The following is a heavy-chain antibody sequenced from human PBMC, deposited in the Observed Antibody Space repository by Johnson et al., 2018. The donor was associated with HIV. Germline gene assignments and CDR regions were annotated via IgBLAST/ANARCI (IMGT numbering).Heavy chain of an antibody. CDR2: LNWNGGRT. J-gene: IGHJ3*02. V-gene: IGHV3-20*04. Sequence: VQLVESGGGVVRPGGSLRLSCAVSGFTFDEYGMSWVRQAPGKGLEWVSGLNWNGGRTGYTASVKGRFTISRDNANNALYLQMNSLRAEDTALYYCAREEPREFHGYGGDGFDIWGQGTMVTVAS. CDR3: AREEPREFHGYGGDGFDI. CDR1: GFTFDEYG. D-gene: IGHD1-14*01.